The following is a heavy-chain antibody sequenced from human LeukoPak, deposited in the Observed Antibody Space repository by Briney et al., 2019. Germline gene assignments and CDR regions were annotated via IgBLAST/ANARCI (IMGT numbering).Heavy chain of an antibody. Sequence: PGGSLRLSCAASGFTFSSYAMSWVRQAPGMGLEWVSAISGSGGSTYYADSVKGRFTISRDNSKNTLYLQMNSLRAEDTAVYYCAKVFWVAVAGNLFDYWGQGTLVTVSS. V-gene: IGHV3-23*01. D-gene: IGHD6-19*01. CDR1: GFTFSSYA. J-gene: IGHJ4*02. CDR3: AKVFWVAVAGNLFDY. CDR2: ISGSGGST.